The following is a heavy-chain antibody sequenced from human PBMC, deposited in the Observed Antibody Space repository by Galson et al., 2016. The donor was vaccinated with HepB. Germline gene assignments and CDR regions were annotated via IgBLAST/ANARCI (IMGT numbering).Heavy chain of an antibody. D-gene: IGHD3-10*01. Sequence: SETLSLTCTVSNGSISTIRYYWGWVRQTPGKGLEWIGSVFYSGDTYYNPSLKSRVTISIDTAKNQFSVSLSSVTAADTAVDYCARLYGTPEDAFDLWGQGTVVTVSS. CDR3: ARLYGTPEDAFDL. V-gene: IGHV4-39*01. CDR1: NGSISTIRYY. J-gene: IGHJ3*01. CDR2: VFYSGDT.